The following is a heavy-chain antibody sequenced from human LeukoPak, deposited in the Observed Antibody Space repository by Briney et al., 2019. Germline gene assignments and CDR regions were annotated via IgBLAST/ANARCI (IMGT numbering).Heavy chain of an antibody. Sequence: SETLSLTCTVSGGSISSSDYYWGWIRQSPGKGLAWIGRFYYSGSTYYNPSLRSRVTISADTSKNQFSLKMTSVTAADTAVYYCARRGPFLYSSGWPDYFQNWGQGTLVTVSS. V-gene: IGHV4-39*01. CDR1: GGSISSSDYY. D-gene: IGHD6-19*01. J-gene: IGHJ1*01. CDR3: ARRGPFLYSSGWPDYFQN. CDR2: FYYSGST.